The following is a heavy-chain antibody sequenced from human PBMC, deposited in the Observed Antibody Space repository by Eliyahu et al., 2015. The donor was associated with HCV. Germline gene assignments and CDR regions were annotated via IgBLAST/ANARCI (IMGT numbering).Heavy chain of an antibody. J-gene: IGHJ4*02. V-gene: IGHV3-7*03. CDR1: GFTFSTYW. Sequence: EVQLVESGGGLVQPGGSLRLSCVGSGFTFSTYWLSWVRQAPGKGLEWVANINQDGREKYFVDSVKDRFTISRDNAQNSLYLQMNSLRAEDTAVYYCARDGLYFDWLLEFDYWGQGTQVTVSS. CDR3: ARDGLYFDWLLEFDY. CDR2: INQDGREK. D-gene: IGHD3-9*01.